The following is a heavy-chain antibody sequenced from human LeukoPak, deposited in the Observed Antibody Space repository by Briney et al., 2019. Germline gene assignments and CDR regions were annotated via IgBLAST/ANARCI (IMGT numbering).Heavy chain of an antibody. Sequence: SETLSLTCAVYGGSFSGYYWSWIRQPPGKGLEWIGEINHSGSTNYNPSLKSRVTISVDTSKNQFSLKLSSVTAADTAVYYCARDNRGYYDFWSGYYPYYFDYWGQGTLVTISS. CDR2: INHSGST. V-gene: IGHV4-34*01. J-gene: IGHJ4*02. CDR3: ARDNRGYYDFWSGYYPYYFDY. CDR1: GGSFSGYY. D-gene: IGHD3-3*01.